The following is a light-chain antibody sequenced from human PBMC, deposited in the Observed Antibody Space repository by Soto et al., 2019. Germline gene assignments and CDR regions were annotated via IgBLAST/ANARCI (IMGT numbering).Light chain of an antibody. CDR1: QSIGGNY. CDR3: QQYGDSPYT. J-gene: IGKJ2*01. V-gene: IGKV3-20*01. CDR2: GAS. Sequence: EIVLTQSPGTLSLSPGETASLSCRASQSIGGNYLAWYQQKPGQAPRLLIYGASTRATGIPDRFSGSGSGSGFTLTISRLEAEDSAGYYCQQYGDSPYTFGQGTKLEIK.